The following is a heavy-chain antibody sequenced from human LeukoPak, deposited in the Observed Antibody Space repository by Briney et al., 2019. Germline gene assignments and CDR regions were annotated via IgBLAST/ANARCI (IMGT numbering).Heavy chain of an antibody. V-gene: IGHV3-7*05. CDR2: IKQDGSEK. J-gene: IGHJ4*02. CDR3: ARDKSVGATPFDY. Sequence: GGSLRLSCAASGFTFSNYWMGWVRQAPGKGLERVANIKQDGSEKYYVDSVKGRFTISRDNAKKSLYLQTNSLRAEDTAVYYCARDKSVGATPFDYWGQGTLVTVSS. D-gene: IGHD1-26*01. CDR1: GFTFSNYW.